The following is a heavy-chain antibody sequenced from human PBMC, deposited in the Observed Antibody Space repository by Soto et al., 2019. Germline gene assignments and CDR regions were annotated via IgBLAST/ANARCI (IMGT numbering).Heavy chain of an antibody. V-gene: IGHV1-69*12. CDR2: IIPIFGTA. CDR3: ARHVPAAGYYYGMDD. D-gene: IGHD2-2*01. J-gene: IGHJ6*02. CDR1: GGTFSSYA. Sequence: QVQLVQSGAEVKKPGSSVKVSCKASGGTFSSYAISWVRQAPGQGLEWMGGIIPIFGTANYAQKFQGRGTSTADESTSTAYRELLSLRSEDTAVYYCARHVPAAGYYYGMDDWGQGTTFTVSS.